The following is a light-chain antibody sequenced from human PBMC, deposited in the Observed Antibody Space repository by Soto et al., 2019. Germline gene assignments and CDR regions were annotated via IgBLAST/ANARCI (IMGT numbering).Light chain of an antibody. J-gene: IGKJ2*01. CDR1: QIVTSS. CDR3: QLRRDWPPTYT. Sequence: EIVLTQSPATLSLSPGTGATLSCRASQIVTSSLAWYQQRPGQAPRLLIYDTFTRATGIPARFSAKGAGTDFTLTISSLEPEDSAVYFCQLRRDWPPTYTFGQGTKLE. CDR2: DTF. V-gene: IGKV3-11*01.